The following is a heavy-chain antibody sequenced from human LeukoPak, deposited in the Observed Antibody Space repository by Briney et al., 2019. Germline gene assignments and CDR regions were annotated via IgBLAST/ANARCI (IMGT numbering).Heavy chain of an antibody. Sequence: SETLSLTCSVSGASISSYYWNWIRQPAGRGLEWLGRIYTSGNTNYNPSLKSRVSMSVDRSKNQFSLKLTSVTAADTAMYYCATSAAAAGRNNWFDPWGQGTLVTVSS. CDR1: GASISSYY. CDR3: ATSAAAAGRNNWFDP. J-gene: IGHJ5*02. V-gene: IGHV4-4*07. CDR2: IYTSGNT. D-gene: IGHD6-13*01.